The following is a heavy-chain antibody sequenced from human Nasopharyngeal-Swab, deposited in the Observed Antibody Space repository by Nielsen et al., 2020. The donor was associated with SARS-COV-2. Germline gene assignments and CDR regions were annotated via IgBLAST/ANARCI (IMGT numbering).Heavy chain of an antibody. Sequence: SGTLSLTCAVYGGAFGGFYWSWIRQSPGEGLEWIGEINPSGGTDYNPSLKSRVSMSVDTSKNQVFLNLKAVTAADTGLYYCARGRRERAPRYYYYGMDVWGQGTTVSVS. CDR3: ARGRRERAPRYYYYGMDV. J-gene: IGHJ6*02. V-gene: IGHV4-34*01. CDR1: GGAFGGFY. CDR2: INPSGGT. D-gene: IGHD1-1*01.